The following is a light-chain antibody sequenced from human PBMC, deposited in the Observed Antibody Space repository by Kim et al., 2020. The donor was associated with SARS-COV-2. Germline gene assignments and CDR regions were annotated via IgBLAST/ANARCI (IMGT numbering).Light chain of an antibody. J-gene: IGLJ1*01. CDR3: QAWDSSTGV. Sequence: SVTPGKKASIPCSADKFGDKYACWYQQKPGLTPVLVIYQDSKRPSGIPERFSGSNSGNTATLTISGTQAMDEADYYCQAWDSSTGVFGTGTKVTVL. CDR2: QDS. CDR1: KFGDKY. V-gene: IGLV3-1*01.